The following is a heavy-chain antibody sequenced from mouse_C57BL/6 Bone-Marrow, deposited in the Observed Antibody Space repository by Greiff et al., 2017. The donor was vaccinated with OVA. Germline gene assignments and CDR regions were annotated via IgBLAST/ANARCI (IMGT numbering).Heavy chain of an antibody. CDR3: ARGWFDNDYPRYAMDY. D-gene: IGHD2-4*01. CDR1: GYTFTSYW. V-gene: IGHV1-50*01. J-gene: IGHJ4*01. CDR2: IDPSDSYT. Sequence: QVQLQQPGAELVKPGASVKLSCKASGYTFTSYWMQWVKQRPGQGLEWIGEIDPSDSYTNYNQKFKGKATLTVDTSSSTAYMQLSNLTSEDSAVYYCARGWFDNDYPRYAMDYWGQGTSVTVSS.